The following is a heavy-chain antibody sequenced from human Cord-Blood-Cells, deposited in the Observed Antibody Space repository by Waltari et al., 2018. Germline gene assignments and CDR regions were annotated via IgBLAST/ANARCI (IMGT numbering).Heavy chain of an antibody. J-gene: IGHJ6*02. V-gene: IGHV1-69*01. CDR1: GGTFSSYA. Sequence: QVQLVQSGAEVKKPGSSVKVSCKASGGTFSSYAISWVRQAPGQGLEWMGGIIPIFGTANYEQKFQGRVSITADESTGTAYMELSSLRSEDTAVDYWSRRCSGGSCYSDYYDGMDVWGQGTTVTVSS. CDR2: IIPIFGTA. CDR3: SRRCSGGSCYSDYYDGMDV. D-gene: IGHD2-15*01.